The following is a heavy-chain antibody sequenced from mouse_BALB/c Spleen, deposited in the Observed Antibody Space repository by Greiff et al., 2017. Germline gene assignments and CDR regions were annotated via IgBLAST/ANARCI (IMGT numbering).Heavy chain of an antibody. J-gene: IGHJ4*01. CDR1: GYSFTGYY. V-gene: IGHV1S34*01. Sequence: LVKTGASVKISCKASGYSFTGYYMHWVKQSHGKSLEWIGYISCYNGATSYNQKFKGKATFTVDTSSSTAYMQFNSLTSEDSAVYYCARWRNRGDYAMDYWGQGTSVTVSS. CDR2: ISCYNGAT. CDR3: ARWRNRGDYAMDY.